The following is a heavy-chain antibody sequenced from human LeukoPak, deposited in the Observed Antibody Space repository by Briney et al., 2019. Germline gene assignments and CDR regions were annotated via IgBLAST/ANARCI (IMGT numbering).Heavy chain of an antibody. CDR2: INHSGGT. Sequence: SETLSVTCAVYGGSFSGYYWSWIRQPPGKGLEWIREINHSGGTNYNPSLKSRVTISVDTSKNQFSLKLSSVTAADTAVYYCASHYYGSGSYSRFDPWGQGTLVTVSS. CDR1: GGSFSGYY. J-gene: IGHJ5*02. CDR3: ASHYYGSGSYSRFDP. D-gene: IGHD3-10*01. V-gene: IGHV4-34*01.